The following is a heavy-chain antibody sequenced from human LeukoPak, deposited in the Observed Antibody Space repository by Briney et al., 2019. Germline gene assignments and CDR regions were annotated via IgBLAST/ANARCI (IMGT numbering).Heavy chain of an antibody. Sequence: SETLSLTCAVYGGSFSGYYWSWIRQPPGKGLEWIGSIYHSGSTYYNPSLKSRVTISVDASKNQFSLKLSSVTAADTAVYYCARSCSSTSCYQDYWGQGTLVTVSS. V-gene: IGHV4-34*01. CDR1: GGSFSGYY. CDR2: IYHSGST. CDR3: ARSCSSTSCYQDY. J-gene: IGHJ4*02. D-gene: IGHD2-2*01.